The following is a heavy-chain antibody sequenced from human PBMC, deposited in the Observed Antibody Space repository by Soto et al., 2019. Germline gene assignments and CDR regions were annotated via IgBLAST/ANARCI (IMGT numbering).Heavy chain of an antibody. CDR2: ISWDGGST. CDR3: AKDISYSYGYRYYHYVMDV. CDR1: GFTFDDYT. J-gene: IGHJ6*02. V-gene: IGHV3-43*01. Sequence: GESLKISCAASGFTFDDYTMHWVRQAPGKGLEWVSLISWDGGSTYYADSAKGRFTISRDNSKNSLYLQMNSLRTEDTALYYCAKDISYSYGYRYYHYVMDVWGQGTTVTVSS. D-gene: IGHD5-18*01.